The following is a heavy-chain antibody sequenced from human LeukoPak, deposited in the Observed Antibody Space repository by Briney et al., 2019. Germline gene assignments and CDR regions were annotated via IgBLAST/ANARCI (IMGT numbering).Heavy chain of an antibody. CDR1: GGSINIDNW. V-gene: IGHV4-4*02. D-gene: IGHD1-26*01. J-gene: IGHJ4*02. Sequence: SGTLSLTCAVSGGSINIDNWWSWVRQPPGKGLEWIGEIYHSGSTNYNPPLKSRVTISVDKSKNQFSLNLNSVTAADTAVYYCVRSYSGGYYGFDYWGQGTLVTVSS. CDR2: IYHSGST. CDR3: VRSYSGGYYGFDY.